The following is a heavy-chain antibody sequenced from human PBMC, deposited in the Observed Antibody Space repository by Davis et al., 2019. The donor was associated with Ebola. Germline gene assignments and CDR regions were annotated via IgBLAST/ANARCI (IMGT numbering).Heavy chain of an antibody. V-gene: IGHV1-18*01. CDR2: ISAYNGNT. D-gene: IGHD6-19*01. Sequence: ASVQVSCKASGYTFTSYGISWVRQAPGQGLEWMGWISAYNGNTNYAQKFQGRVTITRDTSASTAYMELSSLRSEDTAVYYCARDRSGWYGYYDPWGQGTLVTVSS. J-gene: IGHJ5*02. CDR3: ARDRSGWYGYYDP. CDR1: GYTFTSYG.